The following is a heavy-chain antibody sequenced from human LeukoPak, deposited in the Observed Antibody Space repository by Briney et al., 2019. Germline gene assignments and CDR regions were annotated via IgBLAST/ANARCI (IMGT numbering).Heavy chain of an antibody. CDR3: ARRTYYYGSGSYSNPLFDY. Sequence: GESLKISCKGSGYSFTNYWIGWVRQMPGKGLEWMGIIYPGDSDTRYSPSFQGQVTISADKSISTAYLQWSSLKASDTAMYYCARRTYYYGSGSYSNPLFDYWGQGTLVTVSS. V-gene: IGHV5-51*01. D-gene: IGHD3-10*01. CDR1: GYSFTNYW. J-gene: IGHJ4*02. CDR2: IYPGDSDT.